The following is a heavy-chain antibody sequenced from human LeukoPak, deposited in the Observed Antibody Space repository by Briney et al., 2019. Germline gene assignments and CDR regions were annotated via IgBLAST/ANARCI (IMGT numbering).Heavy chain of an antibody. Sequence: GGSLRLSCAASGFTFSSYSMDWVRQAPGKGLEWVSSISTSSNYIYYADSLKGRFTVSRDNAKNSLYLQMNSLRAEDTAVYYCARSYYYYYMDVWGKGTTVTVSS. CDR1: GFTFSSYS. J-gene: IGHJ6*03. V-gene: IGHV3-21*01. CDR3: ARSYYYYYMDV. CDR2: ISTSSNYI.